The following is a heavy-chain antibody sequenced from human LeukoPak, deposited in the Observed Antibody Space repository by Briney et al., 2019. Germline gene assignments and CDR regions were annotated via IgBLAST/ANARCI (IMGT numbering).Heavy chain of an antibody. CDR1: GFTFSSYA. J-gene: IGHJ4*02. CDR2: ISSSGGST. Sequence: GGSLRLSCAASGFTFSSYAMSWVRQAPGKGLEWVSTISSSGGSTYYADSVKGRFTISRDNSKNTLYLQMNSLRAEDTAVYYCAKTPRVGATRSYFDYWGQGTLVTVSS. CDR3: AKTPRVGATRSYFDY. D-gene: IGHD1-26*01. V-gene: IGHV3-23*01.